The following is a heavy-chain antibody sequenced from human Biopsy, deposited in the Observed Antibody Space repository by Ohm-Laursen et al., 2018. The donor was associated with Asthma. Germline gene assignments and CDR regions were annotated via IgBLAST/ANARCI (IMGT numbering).Heavy chain of an antibody. CDR2: ISFDGSNK. CDR1: GFTFSNYG. D-gene: IGHD1-26*01. Sequence: SLRLSCSAFGFTFSNYGMHWVRQAPGKGLEWVAVISFDGSNKDFADSVKGRFTISRDNSRNTLHLEMNSLRAEDTAVYFCAKEVFPGWELRRGPDSWGQGTLVTVSS. V-gene: IGHV3-30*18. J-gene: IGHJ4*02. CDR3: AKEVFPGWELRRGPDS.